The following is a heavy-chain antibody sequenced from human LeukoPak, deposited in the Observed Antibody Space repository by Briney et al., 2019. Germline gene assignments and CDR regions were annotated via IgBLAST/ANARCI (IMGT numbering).Heavy chain of an antibody. CDR1: GYSFTSYW. CDR3: ARQYYYGSGSSPGIDY. D-gene: IGHD3-10*01. Sequence: GESLKISCKGSGYSFTSYWIGWVRQMPGKGLEWMGIIYPGDSDTRYSPSFQGQVTISADKSISTAYLQWSSLKASDTAMYYCARQYYYGSGSSPGIDYWGQGTLVTVSS. CDR2: IYPGDSDT. J-gene: IGHJ4*02. V-gene: IGHV5-51*01.